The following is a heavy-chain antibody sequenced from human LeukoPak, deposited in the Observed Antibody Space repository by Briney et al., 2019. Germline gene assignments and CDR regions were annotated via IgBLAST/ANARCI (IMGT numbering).Heavy chain of an antibody. D-gene: IGHD5-18*01. CDR3: AKGDTAMVPFFDY. Sequence: GGSLRLSCAASGSSFDDYAMHWVRQAPGKGLEWASLISGDGGSTNYADSVKGRFTISRDNSKNSLYLQMNSLRTEDTALYYCAKGDTAMVPFFDYWGQGTLVTVSS. CDR1: GSSFDDYA. V-gene: IGHV3-43*02. J-gene: IGHJ4*02. CDR2: ISGDGGST.